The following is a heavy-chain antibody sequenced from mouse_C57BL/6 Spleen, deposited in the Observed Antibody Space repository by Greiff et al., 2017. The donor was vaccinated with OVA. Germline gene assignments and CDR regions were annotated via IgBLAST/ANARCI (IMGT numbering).Heavy chain of an antibody. Sequence: VQLKESGAELVKPGASVKISCKASGYAFSSYWMNWVKQRPGKGLEWIGQIYPGDGDTNYNGKFKGKATLTADKSSSTAYMQLSSLTSEDSAVYFCARGDGSSYWYFDVWGTGTTVTVSS. D-gene: IGHD1-1*01. J-gene: IGHJ1*03. CDR2: IYPGDGDT. CDR1: GYAFSSYW. V-gene: IGHV1-80*01. CDR3: ARGDGSSYWYFDV.